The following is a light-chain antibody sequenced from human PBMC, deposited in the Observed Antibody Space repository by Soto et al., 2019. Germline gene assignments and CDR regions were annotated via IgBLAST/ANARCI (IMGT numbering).Light chain of an antibody. CDR3: QRYGRSPPGFT. J-gene: IGKJ3*01. CDR1: QSVSSSY. CDR2: GAS. V-gene: IGKV3-20*01. Sequence: EIVLTQSPGTLSLSPGERATLSCRASQSVSSSYLAWYQHKPGQPPRLLIYGASTRASGIPDRFSGGGSGTDFTLPISRLEPEDFAMYYCQRYGRSPPGFTFGPGTRVDI.